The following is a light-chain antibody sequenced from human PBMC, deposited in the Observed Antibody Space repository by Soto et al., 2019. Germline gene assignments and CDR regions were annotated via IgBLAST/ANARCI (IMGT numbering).Light chain of an antibody. J-gene: IGLJ2*01. CDR2: DVS. CDR1: SSDVGGYKY. Sequence: QSALTQPASVSGSPGQSITISCTGTSSDVGGYKYVSWHQQHPGKAPKLMIYDVSNRPSGVSNRFSGSKSGNTASLTISGLQAEDEADYYCSSYTTSSTLVVIGGGTQLTVL. CDR3: SSYTTSSTLVV. V-gene: IGLV2-14*01.